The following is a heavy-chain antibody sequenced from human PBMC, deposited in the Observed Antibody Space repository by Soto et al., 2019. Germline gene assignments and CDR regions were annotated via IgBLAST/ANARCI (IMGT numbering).Heavy chain of an antibody. D-gene: IGHD1-26*01. J-gene: IGHJ4*02. CDR2: IYYGGST. CDR3: AKDSISDRETFNFDS. Sequence: PSETLSLTCTVSGDSISTDYWSWIRQSPGKGLEWIGFIYYGGSTNYNPSLKSRVTISRDNSKNTVYLQMNSLRAEDTAFYYCAKDSISDRETFNFDSWGQGTLVTVSS. V-gene: IGHV4-59*12. CDR1: GDSISTDY.